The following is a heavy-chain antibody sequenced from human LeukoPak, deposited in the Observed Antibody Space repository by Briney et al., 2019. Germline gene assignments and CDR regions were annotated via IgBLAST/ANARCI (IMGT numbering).Heavy chain of an antibody. J-gene: IGHJ4*02. CDR3: ARQEYDFWSGYYIDYFDY. CDR1: GYSISSGYY. V-gene: IGHV4-38-2*01. D-gene: IGHD3-3*01. Sequence: SETLSLTCAVSGYSISSGYYWGWIRQPPGKGLEWIGSIYHSGSTYYNPSLKSRVTISVDTSKNQFSLKLSSVTAADTAVYYCARQEYDFWSGYYIDYFDYWGQGTLVIVSS. CDR2: IYHSGST.